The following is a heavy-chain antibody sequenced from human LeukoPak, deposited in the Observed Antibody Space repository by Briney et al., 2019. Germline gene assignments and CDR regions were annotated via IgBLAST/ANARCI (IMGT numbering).Heavy chain of an antibody. CDR3: ARTDVQVWL. CDR1: GGSISSSSYY. Sequence: SETLSLTCTVSGGSISSSSYYWSWIRQPPGKGLEWFGYIYFSGTTNYNPSLKSRVTVSIDTSKKSFSLRLTSVTAADTAVYHCARTDVQVWLWGQGTLVTVSS. V-gene: IGHV4-61*01. J-gene: IGHJ4*02. CDR2: IYFSGTT. D-gene: IGHD6-19*01.